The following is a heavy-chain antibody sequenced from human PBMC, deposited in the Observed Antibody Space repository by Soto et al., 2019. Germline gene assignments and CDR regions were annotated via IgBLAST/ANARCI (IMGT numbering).Heavy chain of an antibody. CDR1: GFPFTTYG. J-gene: IGHJ4*02. V-gene: IGHV3-30*03. CDR2: ISYDGSNK. Sequence: QVQLVESGGGVVQPGRSLRLSCAASGFPFTTYGMHWVREGPGKGLEWVAVISYDGSNKYYADSVKGRFTISRDNSKNTLYLHMNSLRPEVTALYYCVGGQYYFDYRGQGTLVTVSS. CDR3: VGGQYYFDY. D-gene: IGHD3-10*01.